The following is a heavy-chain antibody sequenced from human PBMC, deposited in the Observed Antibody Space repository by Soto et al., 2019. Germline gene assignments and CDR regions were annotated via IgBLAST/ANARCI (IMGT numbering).Heavy chain of an antibody. CDR3: ARDLSAVRGVIGGGFGY. CDR2: IIPIFGTA. V-gene: IGHV1-69*12. D-gene: IGHD3-10*01. Sequence: QVQLVQSGAEVKKPGSSVKVSCKASGGTFSSYAISWVRQAPGQGLEWMGGIIPIFGTANYAQKFQGRVTVTADESTSTAYRELSSLRSEDTAVYYCARDLSAVRGVIGGGFGYWGQGTLVTVSS. CDR1: GGTFSSYA. J-gene: IGHJ4*02.